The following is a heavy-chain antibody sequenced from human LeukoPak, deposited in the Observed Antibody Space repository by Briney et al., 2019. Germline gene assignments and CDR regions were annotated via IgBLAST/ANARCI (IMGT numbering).Heavy chain of an antibody. J-gene: IGHJ5*02. CDR1: GGSISSYY. Sequence: PSETLSLTCTVPGGSISSYYCSWVRQPPGKVLEWDGYIHYSGSPNYNPSLKSRVTISVDPSQNQFSLKVTSFTPPGRAVFSCARDRAHSGSYSNWFDPWGQGTLVTVS. V-gene: IGHV4-59*01. CDR2: IHYSGSP. CDR3: ARDRAHSGSYSNWFDP. D-gene: IGHD1-26*01.